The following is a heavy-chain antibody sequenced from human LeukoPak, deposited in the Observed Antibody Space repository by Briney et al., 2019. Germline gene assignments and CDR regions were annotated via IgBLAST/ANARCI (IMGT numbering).Heavy chain of an antibody. CDR2: INPYSGDT. CDR1: GYTFTGYH. V-gene: IGHV1-2*06. J-gene: IGHJ4*02. Sequence: ASVKVSCKASGYTFTGYHIHWVRQAPGQGLEWMGRINPYSGDTNFAQKFQGRVTMTRDTSITTAYMELSRLRSDDTAVYYCARTVGGGAIDYWGQGTLVTVSS. CDR3: ARTVGGGAIDY. D-gene: IGHD3-16*01.